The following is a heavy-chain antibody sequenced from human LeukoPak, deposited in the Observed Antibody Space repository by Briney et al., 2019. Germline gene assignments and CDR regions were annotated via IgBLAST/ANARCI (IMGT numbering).Heavy chain of an antibody. Sequence: ASVKVSCKASGYTFTSYYMHWVRQAPGQGLEWMGITNPSGGSTSYAQKFQGRVTMTRDTSTSTVYMELSSLRSEDTAVYYCARESIVVVPAAMGGMDVWGQGTTVTVSS. D-gene: IGHD2-2*01. J-gene: IGHJ6*02. CDR2: TNPSGGST. CDR3: ARESIVVVPAAMGGMDV. V-gene: IGHV1-46*01. CDR1: GYTFTSYY.